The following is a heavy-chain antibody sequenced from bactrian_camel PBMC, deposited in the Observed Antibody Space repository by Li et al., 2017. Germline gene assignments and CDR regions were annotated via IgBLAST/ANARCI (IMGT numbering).Heavy chain of an antibody. D-gene: IGHD3*01. V-gene: IGHV3S40*01. CDR1: EYSDNYCE. CDR3: AADRFGCLRGRTALDSTTAFAY. CDR2: IYTDGVTI. J-gene: IGHJ6*01. Sequence: DVQLVESGGGSVQAGGSLKPSCAASEYSDNYCEMGWYRQAPGKEREGVAVIYTDGVTIYYDDSVKGRFAVSQDNAKNTVHLQMNSLEPEDTAMYYCAADRFGCLRGRTALDSTTAFAYWGQGTQVTVS.